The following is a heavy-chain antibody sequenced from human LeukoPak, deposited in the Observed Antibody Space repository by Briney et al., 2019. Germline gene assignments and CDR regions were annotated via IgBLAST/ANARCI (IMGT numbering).Heavy chain of an antibody. CDR1: GYTFTGYY. D-gene: IGHD3-10*01. CDR2: INPNSGGT. Sequence: ASVKVSCKASGYTFTGYYMHWVRQAPGQGLEWMAWINPNSGGTNYAQKFQGRVTMTRDTSISTAYMELSRLRSDDTAVYYCARDRRYYYGSGSTAYWFDPWGQGTLVTVSS. CDR3: ARDRRYYYGSGSTAYWFDP. J-gene: IGHJ5*02. V-gene: IGHV1-2*02.